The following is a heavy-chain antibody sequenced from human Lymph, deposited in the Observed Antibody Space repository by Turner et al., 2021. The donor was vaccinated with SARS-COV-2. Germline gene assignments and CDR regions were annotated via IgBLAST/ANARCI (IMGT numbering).Heavy chain of an antibody. V-gene: IGHV3-30*04. CDR3: ARDRDSSGWVDY. D-gene: IGHD3-22*01. J-gene: IGHJ4*02. CDR2: ISYDGSDK. CDR1: GFTFSSYA. Sequence: QVQLVESGGGVVQPGRYLRLSCAASGFTFSSYAMHWVRQAPGKGLEWVAFISYDGSDKYYADSVKGRFTFSRDNSKNTLYLQMNSLRAEDTAVYYCARDRDSSGWVDYWGQGTLVTVSS.